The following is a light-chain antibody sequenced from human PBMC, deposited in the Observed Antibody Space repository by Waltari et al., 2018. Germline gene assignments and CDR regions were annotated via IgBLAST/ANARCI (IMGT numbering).Light chain of an antibody. CDR1: ESVGTD. CDR3: QQSRQWPRRT. Sequence: EIVMTQSPVTMSVSPGEGVTLPCKASESVGTDVAWYRHKPGQPPRLLIYYANARATGVPARISGSGSGTDFTLTISSLEPEDFAFYYCQQSRQWPRRTFGQGTKLEI. J-gene: IGKJ2*01. CDR2: YAN. V-gene: IGKV3D-15*01.